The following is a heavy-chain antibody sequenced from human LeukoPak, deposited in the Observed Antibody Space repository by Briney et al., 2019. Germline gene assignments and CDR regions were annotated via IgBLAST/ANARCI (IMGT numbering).Heavy chain of an antibody. CDR2: INHSGST. V-gene: IGHV4-34*01. D-gene: IGHD2-8*01. J-gene: IGHJ4*02. CDR3: ARLNGGFDY. CDR1: GGSFSGYY. Sequence: SSETLSLTCAVYGGSFSGYYWSWIRQPPGKGLEWIGEINHSGSTNYNPSLKSRVTISADTSKNQFSLKLSSVTAADTAVYYCARLNGGFDYWGQGTLVTVSS.